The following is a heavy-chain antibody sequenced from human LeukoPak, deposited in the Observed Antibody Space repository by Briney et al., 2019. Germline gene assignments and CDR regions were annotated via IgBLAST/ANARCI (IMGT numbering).Heavy chain of an antibody. CDR3: ARERLAGTINWFGP. CDR1: GFTFSSYA. CDR2: ISGSGGST. D-gene: IGHD6-19*01. Sequence: PGGSLRLSCAASGFTFSSYAMSWVRQAPGKGLEWVSAISGSGGSTYYADSVKGRFTISRDNSKNTLYLQMSSLRAEDTAVYYCARERLAGTINWFGPWGQGTLVTVSS. V-gene: IGHV3-23*01. J-gene: IGHJ5*02.